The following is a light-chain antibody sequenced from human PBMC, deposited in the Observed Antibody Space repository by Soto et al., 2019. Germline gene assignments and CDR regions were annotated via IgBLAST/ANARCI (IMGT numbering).Light chain of an antibody. CDR1: QGISNY. J-gene: IGKJ1*01. CDR2: AAS. V-gene: IGKV1-27*01. Sequence: DIQMTQSPSSLSASVGDRVTITCRASQGISNYLAWYQQKPGKVPKLLIYAASTMQSAVPARFSGSGSATDSTLPISGLQPEDFATYYCQKALGPFVQGTKVEIK. CDR3: QKALGP.